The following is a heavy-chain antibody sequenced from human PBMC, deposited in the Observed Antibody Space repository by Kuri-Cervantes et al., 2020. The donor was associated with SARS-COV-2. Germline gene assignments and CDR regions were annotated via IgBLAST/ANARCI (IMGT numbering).Heavy chain of an antibody. CDR3: ARHEGAFDI. J-gene: IGHJ3*02. CDR2: ISSSSSYI. V-gene: IGHV3-21*01. Sequence: GGSLRLSCAASGFTFSSYSMNWVRQAPGKGLEWVSSISSSSSYIYYAVSVKGRFTISRDNAKNSLYLQMNSLRAEDTAVYYCARHEGAFDIWGQGTMVTVSS. CDR1: GFTFSSYS.